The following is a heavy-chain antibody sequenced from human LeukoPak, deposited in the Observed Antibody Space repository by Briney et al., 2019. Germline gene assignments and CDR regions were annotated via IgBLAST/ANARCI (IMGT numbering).Heavy chain of an antibody. CDR1: GFTFSSYA. CDR2: ISYDGSNK. Sequence: GGSLRLSCAASGFTFSSYAMPWVRQAPGKGLEWVAVISYDGSNKYYADSVKGRFTISRDNSKNTLYLQMNSLRAEDTAVYYCATTSRIQLRGGYFDYWGQGTLVTVSS. J-gene: IGHJ4*02. V-gene: IGHV3-30*01. D-gene: IGHD5-18*01. CDR3: ATTSRIQLRGGYFDY.